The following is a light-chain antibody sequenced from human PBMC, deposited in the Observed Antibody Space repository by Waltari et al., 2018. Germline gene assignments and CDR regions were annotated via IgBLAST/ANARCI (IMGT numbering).Light chain of an antibody. CDR2: DVT. Sequence: QSALTQPPSASGSPGQSVTISCTGTSSDVGAYNYVSLYQKHPGKAPKLIIYDVTEWPSGVPNRFSGSKSGNTASLTVSGLQADDEADYYCSSFAGSDNLGVFGGGTKLTVL. CDR1: SSDVGAYNY. V-gene: IGLV2-8*01. J-gene: IGLJ3*02. CDR3: SSFAGSDNLGV.